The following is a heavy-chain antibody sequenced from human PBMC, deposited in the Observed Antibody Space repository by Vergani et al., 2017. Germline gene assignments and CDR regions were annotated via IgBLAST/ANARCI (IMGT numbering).Heavy chain of an antibody. J-gene: IGHJ4*02. V-gene: IGHV3-21*01. Sequence: EVQLVESGGGLVKPGGSLRLSCAASGFTFSSYSMNWVRQAPGKGLEWVSSISSSSSYIYYADSVKGRFTISRDNAKNSLYLQMNSLRAEDTAVYYCARDLFYYDSSGYYSGFFDYWPGNPGHRLL. CDR2: ISSSSSYI. CDR3: ARDLFYYDSSGYYSGFFDY. D-gene: IGHD3-22*01. CDR1: GFTFSSYS.